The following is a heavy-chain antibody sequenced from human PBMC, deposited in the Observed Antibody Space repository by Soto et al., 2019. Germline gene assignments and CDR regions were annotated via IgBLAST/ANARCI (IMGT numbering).Heavy chain of an antibody. D-gene: IGHD6-13*01. CDR2: ISAYNGST. V-gene: IGHV1-18*01. J-gene: IGHJ4*02. Sequence: ASVKVSCKASGYTFTIYGISCVLQAPGQWLEWMGWISAYNGSTNYAQKLQGRVTMTTDTSTSTAYMELRSLRSDDTAVYHCARARSSSWYGDFDYWGQGTLVTVSS. CDR1: GYTFTIYG. CDR3: ARARSSSWYGDFDY.